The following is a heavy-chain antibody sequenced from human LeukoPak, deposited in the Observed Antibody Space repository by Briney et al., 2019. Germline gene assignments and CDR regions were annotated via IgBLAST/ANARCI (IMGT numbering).Heavy chain of an antibody. J-gene: IGHJ2*01. Sequence: PSETLSLTCAVSGNSISNTYYWGWIRQPPGKGLEWIGYIYSNGITNYNPSLRSRGTISIATSKNQVSLRLRSVTAADTAIYYCARRAYYDTSGYSPASGYFDLWGRGTLVTVSS. CDR2: IYSNGIT. CDR3: ARRAYYDTSGYSPASGYFDL. V-gene: IGHV4-4*08. D-gene: IGHD3-22*01. CDR1: GNSISNTYY.